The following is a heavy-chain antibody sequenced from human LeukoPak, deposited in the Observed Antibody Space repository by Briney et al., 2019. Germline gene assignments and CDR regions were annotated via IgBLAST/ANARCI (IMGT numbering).Heavy chain of an antibody. J-gene: IGHJ4*02. CDR2: LHAAGGT. D-gene: IGHD3-22*01. Sequence: GGSLRLSCAASGLTVSSNYITWVRQPPGKGLEWVSVLHAAGGTYYADSVKGRFTISRHISKNTVYLQMNSLRAEDTAVYYCAREGYDSSGYPRLLDYWGQRTLVTVSS. CDR3: AREGYDSSGYPRLLDY. V-gene: IGHV3-53*04. CDR1: GLTVSSNY.